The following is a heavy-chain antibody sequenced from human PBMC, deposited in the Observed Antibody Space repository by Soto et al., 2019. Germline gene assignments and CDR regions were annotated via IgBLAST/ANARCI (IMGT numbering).Heavy chain of an antibody. D-gene: IGHD2-2*01. Sequence: GASVKVSCKASGYTFTSYDINWVRQATGQGLEWMGWMNPNSGNTGYAQKFQGRVTMTRNTSISTAYMELSSLRSEDTAVYYCARYPYYYYGMDVWGLGTTVTVSS. V-gene: IGHV1-8*01. CDR1: GYTFTSYD. CDR2: MNPNSGNT. J-gene: IGHJ6*02. CDR3: ARYPYYYYGMDV.